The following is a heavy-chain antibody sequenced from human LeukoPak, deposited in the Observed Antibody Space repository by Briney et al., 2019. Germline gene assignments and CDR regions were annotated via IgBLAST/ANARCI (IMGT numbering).Heavy chain of an antibody. D-gene: IGHD1-20*01. CDR3: AKGYNWYGGPFDY. CDR2: IYSGGST. J-gene: IGHJ4*02. CDR1: GFTVSSNY. Sequence: GGSLRLSCAASGFTVSSNYMSWVRQAPGKGLEWVSVIYSGGSTYYADSVKGRFTISRDNSKNTLYLQMNSLRAEDTAVYYCAKGYNWYGGPFDYWGQGTLVTVSS. V-gene: IGHV3-53*01.